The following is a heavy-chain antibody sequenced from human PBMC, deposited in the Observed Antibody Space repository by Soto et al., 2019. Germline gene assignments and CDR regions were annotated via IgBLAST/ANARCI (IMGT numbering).Heavy chain of an antibody. V-gene: IGHV1-18*01. CDR3: ASDSVNIAVAGRIDY. CDR1: GYTFTSYG. J-gene: IGHJ4*02. D-gene: IGHD6-19*01. Sequence: QVQLVQSGAEVKKPGASVKVSCKASGYTFTSYGISWVRQAPGQGLEWMGWISAYNGNTNYAQKLQGRVTMTTDPSTSTAYMELRSMRSDDTAVYYCASDSVNIAVAGRIDYWGQGTLVTVSS. CDR2: ISAYNGNT.